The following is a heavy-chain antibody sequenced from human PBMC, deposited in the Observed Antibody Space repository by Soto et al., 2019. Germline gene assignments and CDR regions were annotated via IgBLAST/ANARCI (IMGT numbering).Heavy chain of an antibody. J-gene: IGHJ3*02. Sequence: QVQLVQSGAEVKKPGSSVKVSCKASGGTFSSYTISWVRQAPGQGLEWMGRIIPILGIANYAQKFQGRVTITADKATSTAYMELRSLRSEDTAVYYYATDIVVVPSARWAAFDIWGQGTMVTVSS. V-gene: IGHV1-69*08. CDR2: IIPILGIA. CDR3: ATDIVVVPSARWAAFDI. D-gene: IGHD2-2*01. CDR1: GGTFSSYT.